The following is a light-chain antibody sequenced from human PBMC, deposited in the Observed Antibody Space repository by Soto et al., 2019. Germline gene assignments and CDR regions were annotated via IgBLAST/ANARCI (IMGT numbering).Light chain of an antibody. Sequence: DIQWTKSPSFLSASVGDRVTITCRASQGITNHLAWYQQKPGKAPKLLIYAASTLQSGVPSRFSGRGSGKEFTLTISSLQPEYFANYYCQQLDSFPLTFGQGARLEIK. CDR1: QGITNH. J-gene: IGKJ5*01. CDR3: QQLDSFPLT. CDR2: AAS. V-gene: IGKV1-9*01.